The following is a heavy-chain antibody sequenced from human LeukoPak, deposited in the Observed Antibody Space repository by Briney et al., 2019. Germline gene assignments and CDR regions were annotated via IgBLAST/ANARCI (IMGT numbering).Heavy chain of an antibody. J-gene: IGHJ4*02. CDR2: IKGETAAGAP. V-gene: IGHV3-15*01. CDR1: GFTFTSAW. Sequence: PGGSLRLSCAASGFTFTSAWMSWVRQAPGKGLEWVGRIKGETAAGAPDYVASVEGRFTISRDDSKNTLFLQMNSLKTEDTAVYYCITGDYDFWSGFYSPNHYFDYWGQGTLVTVSS. D-gene: IGHD3-3*01. CDR3: ITGDYDFWSGFYSPNHYFDY.